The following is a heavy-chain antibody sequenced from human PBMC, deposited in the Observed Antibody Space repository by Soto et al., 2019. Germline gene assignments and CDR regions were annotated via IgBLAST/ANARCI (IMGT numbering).Heavy chain of an antibody. J-gene: IGHJ4*02. CDR2: ISYDGSNK. V-gene: IGHV3-30*18. D-gene: IGHD4-17*01. Sequence: QVQLVESGGGVVQPGRSLRLSCAASGFTFSSYGMHWVRQAPGKGLEWVAVISYDGSNKYYADSVKGRFTISRDNSKNTRLLKMNSLRAEDTAVNYCAKDATPDDYGDYVNYWGKGTLFTVSS. CDR1: GFTFSSYG. CDR3: AKDATPDDYGDYVNY.